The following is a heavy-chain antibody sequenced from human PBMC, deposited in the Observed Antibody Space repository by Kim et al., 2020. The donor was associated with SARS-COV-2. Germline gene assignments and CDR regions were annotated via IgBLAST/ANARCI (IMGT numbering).Heavy chain of an antibody. CDR2: IKSKTDGGTT. Sequence: GGSLRLSCAASGFTFSNAWMSWVRQAPGKGLEWVGRIKSKTDGGTTDYAAPVKGRFTISRDDSKNTLYLQMNSLKTEDTAVYYCTTDYHELVAGPKYYYYGMDVWGQGTTVTVSS. J-gene: IGHJ6*02. V-gene: IGHV3-15*01. CDR3: TTDYHELVAGPKYYYYGMDV. D-gene: IGHD6-19*01. CDR1: GFTFSNAW.